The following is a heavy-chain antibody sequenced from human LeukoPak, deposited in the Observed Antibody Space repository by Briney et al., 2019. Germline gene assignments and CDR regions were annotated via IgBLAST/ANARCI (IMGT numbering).Heavy chain of an antibody. J-gene: IGHJ6*02. CDR1: GGSFSGYY. V-gene: IGHV4-34*01. Sequence: PSETLSLTCAVYGGSFSGYYWSWIRQPPGNGLEWIGEINHSGSTNYNPSLKSRVTISVDTSKNQFSLKLSSVTAADTAVYYCARGRMVRGVIGYYYYYGMDVWGQGTTVTVSS. D-gene: IGHD3-10*01. CDR2: INHSGST. CDR3: ARGRMVRGVIGYYYYYGMDV.